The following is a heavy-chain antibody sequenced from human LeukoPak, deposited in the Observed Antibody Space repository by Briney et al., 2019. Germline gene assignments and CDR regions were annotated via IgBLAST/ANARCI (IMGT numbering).Heavy chain of an antibody. Sequence: GGSLLLSCAASGFPFSSYEMKWVRPARGKGVEWVSYISSSGSTIYYADSVKGRFTISRDNAKNSLYLQMNSLRAEDTAVYYCARALWDAWGQGTLDTVSS. CDR3: ARALWDA. CDR2: ISSSGSTI. J-gene: IGHJ4*02. V-gene: IGHV3-48*03. CDR1: GFPFSSYE. D-gene: IGHD3-10*01.